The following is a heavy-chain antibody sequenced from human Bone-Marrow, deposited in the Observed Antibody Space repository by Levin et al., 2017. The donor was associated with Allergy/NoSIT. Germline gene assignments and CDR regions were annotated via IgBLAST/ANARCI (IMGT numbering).Heavy chain of an antibody. CDR1: GFTFSTYG. Sequence: GGSLRLSCAASGFTFSTYGMHWVRQAPGKGLEWVAVISYDGTNKYYADSVKGRFTISRDNSKNTLYLQMNSLRAEDAAVYYCAKGACSSTSCYPGYNWFDPWGQGTLVTVSS. V-gene: IGHV3-30*18. CDR2: ISYDGTNK. CDR3: AKGACSSTSCYPGYNWFDP. J-gene: IGHJ5*02. D-gene: IGHD2-2*01.